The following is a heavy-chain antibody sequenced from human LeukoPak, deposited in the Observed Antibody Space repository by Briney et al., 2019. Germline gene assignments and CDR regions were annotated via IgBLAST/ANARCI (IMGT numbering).Heavy chain of an antibody. CDR3: ARRATFAGATSPDGAFDI. V-gene: IGHV3-11*04. J-gene: IGHJ3*02. CDR1: GFTFSDYY. D-gene: IGHD1-26*01. Sequence: GGSLRLSCAASGFTFSDYYMSWIRQAPGKGLEWVSYISSSGSTIYYADSVKGRFTISRDNAKNSLYLQMNSLRAEDTAVYYCARRATFAGATSPDGAFDIWGQGTMVTVSS. CDR2: ISSSGSTI.